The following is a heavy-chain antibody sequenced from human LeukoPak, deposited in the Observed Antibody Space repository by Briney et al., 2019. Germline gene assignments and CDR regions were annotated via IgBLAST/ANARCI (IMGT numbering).Heavy chain of an antibody. CDR1: GGSISSSSYY. CDR2: INHSGST. D-gene: IGHD1-26*01. V-gene: IGHV4-39*07. J-gene: IGHJ4*02. Sequence: SETLSLTCTVSGGSISSSSYYWSWIRQPPGKGLEWIGEINHSGSTNYNPSLKSRVTISVDTSKNQFSLKLSSVTAADTAVYYCARLGSGSYFPFDYWGQGTLVTVSS. CDR3: ARLGSGSYFPFDY.